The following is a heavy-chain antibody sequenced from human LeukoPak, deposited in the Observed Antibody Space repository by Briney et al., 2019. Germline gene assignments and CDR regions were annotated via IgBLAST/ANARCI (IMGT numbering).Heavy chain of an antibody. V-gene: IGHV4-30-2*01. CDR2: IYHSGST. CDR3: AGTIYCGGDCYPNGAFDI. D-gene: IGHD2-21*02. Sequence: PSESLSLTWAVSGDSISSGGYSWSWIRQPPGKGLEWIGYIYHSGSTYYNPSLKSRVTISVDTSKNQFSLKLSSVTAAGTAVYYCAGTIYCGGDCYPNGAFDIWGQGTMVTVSS. CDR1: GDSISSGGYS. J-gene: IGHJ3*02.